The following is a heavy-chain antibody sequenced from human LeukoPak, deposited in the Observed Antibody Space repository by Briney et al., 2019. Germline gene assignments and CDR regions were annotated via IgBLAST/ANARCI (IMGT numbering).Heavy chain of an antibody. CDR2: IYYSGST. J-gene: IGHJ4*02. CDR3: ARHLPVDSSGWFYYFDY. V-gene: IGHV4-39*01. Sequence: PSETLSLTCTVSGGSISSSSYYWGWIRQPPGKGLEWIGSIYYSGSTYYNPSLKSRVTISVDTSKNQFSLKLSSVTAADTAVYYCARHLPVDSSGWFYYFDYWGQGTLVTVSS. D-gene: IGHD6-19*01. CDR1: GGSISSSSYY.